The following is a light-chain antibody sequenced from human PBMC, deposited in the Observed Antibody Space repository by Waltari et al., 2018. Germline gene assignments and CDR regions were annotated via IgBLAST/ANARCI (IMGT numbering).Light chain of an antibody. Sequence: QSALTQPASVSGSPGQSIAISCTGTSSDVGAYDYVSWYQQHPGQAPKLIIFDVNYRPPGLAKRFSSSKSGNTASLTISGLQPEDEADYYCSSYLSTNTEVFGGGTKVTVL. CDR1: SSDVGAYDY. V-gene: IGLV2-14*03. J-gene: IGLJ2*01. CDR3: SSYLSTNTEV. CDR2: DVN.